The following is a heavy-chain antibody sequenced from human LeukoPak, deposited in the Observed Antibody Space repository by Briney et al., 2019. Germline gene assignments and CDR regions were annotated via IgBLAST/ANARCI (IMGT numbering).Heavy chain of an antibody. CDR2: ISGSGGST. Sequence: GGSLRLSCAASGFTFSSYAMSWVRQAPGKGLEWVSAISGSGGSTYYADSVKGRFTISRDNSKNTLYLQMNSLGAEDTAVYYCAKDPSSSWQENWFDPWGQGTLVTVSS. CDR1: GFTFSSYA. D-gene: IGHD6-13*01. V-gene: IGHV3-23*01. J-gene: IGHJ5*02. CDR3: AKDPSSSWQENWFDP.